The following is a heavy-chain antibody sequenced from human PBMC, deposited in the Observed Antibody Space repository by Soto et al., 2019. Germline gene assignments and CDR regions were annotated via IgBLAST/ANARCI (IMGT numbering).Heavy chain of an antibody. V-gene: IGHV4-4*02. CDR3: AREGDHPFSLGY. Sequence: QVQLQESGPGLVKPSGILSLTCAVSGGSITDKWWSWIRQTPGKGLEWIGEVHHSGSTNYSPSLKSRVTMSVDTSKNDFSLKLFSLTAADTAIYYCAREGDHPFSLGYWGQGTLVNVSS. CDR2: VHHSGST. D-gene: IGHD3-16*01. CDR1: GGSITDKW. J-gene: IGHJ4*02.